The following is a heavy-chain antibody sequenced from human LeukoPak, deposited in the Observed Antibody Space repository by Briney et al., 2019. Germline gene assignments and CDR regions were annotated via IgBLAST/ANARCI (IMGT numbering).Heavy chain of an antibody. CDR3: ARGLDDYGDLGNDY. Sequence: GGSLRLSCAASGFTFSSYSMNWVRQAPGKGLEWVSYISSSSSTIYYADSVKGRFTISRDNAKNSLYLQMNSLRAEDTAVYYRARGLDDYGDLGNDYWGQGTLVTVSS. V-gene: IGHV3-48*01. CDR1: GFTFSSYS. J-gene: IGHJ4*02. D-gene: IGHD4-17*01. CDR2: ISSSSSTI.